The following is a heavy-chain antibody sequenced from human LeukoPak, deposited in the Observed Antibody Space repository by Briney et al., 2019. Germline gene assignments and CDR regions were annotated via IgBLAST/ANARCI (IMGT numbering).Heavy chain of an antibody. CDR1: AFTFSSYG. V-gene: IGHV3-33*05. J-gene: IGHJ4*02. CDR2: ISYDGSNK. D-gene: IGHD2-21*01. CDR3: ARAPVTSCRGAYCYPFDY. Sequence: PGGSLRLSCAASAFTFSSYGMHWVRQAPGKGLEWVAVISYDGSNKYYADSVKGRFTISRDNSKNTLYLQMNSLRLEDAAVYFCARAPVTSCRGAYCYPFDYWGQGTQVTVSS.